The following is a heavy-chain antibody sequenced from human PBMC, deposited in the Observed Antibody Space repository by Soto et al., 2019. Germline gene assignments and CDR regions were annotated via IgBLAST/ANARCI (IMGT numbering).Heavy chain of an antibody. D-gene: IGHD4-17*01. CDR2: IYYSGST. J-gene: IGHJ4*02. V-gene: IGHV4-31*03. CDR1: GGSISSGGYY. Sequence: PSETLSLTCTVSGGSISSGGYYWSWIRQHPGKGLEWIGYIYYSGSTYYNPSLKSRVTISVDTSKNQFSLKLSSVTAADTAVYYCAREPAPLRYIPPSGFDYWGQGTLVTVSS. CDR3: AREPAPLRYIPPSGFDY.